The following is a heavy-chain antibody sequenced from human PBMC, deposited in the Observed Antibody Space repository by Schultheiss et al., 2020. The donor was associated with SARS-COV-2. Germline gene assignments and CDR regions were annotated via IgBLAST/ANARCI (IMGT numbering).Heavy chain of an antibody. J-gene: IGHJ4*02. V-gene: IGHV3-33*06. CDR3: AKDPLRVVVVPAAIAPPFG. Sequence: GGSLRLSCAASGFTFSSYGMHWVRQAPGKGLEWVAVIWYDGSNKYYADSVKGRFTISRDNSKNTLYLQMNSLRAEDTAVYYCAKDPLRVVVVPAAIAPPFGWGQGTLVTVAS. CDR1: GFTFSSYG. CDR2: IWYDGSNK. D-gene: IGHD2-2*01.